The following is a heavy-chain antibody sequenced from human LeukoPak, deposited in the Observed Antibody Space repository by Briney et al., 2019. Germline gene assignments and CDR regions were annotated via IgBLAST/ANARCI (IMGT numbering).Heavy chain of an antibody. Sequence: GESLKISCKGSGYRFTTYWMGWVRQLPGKGLEWMGIFFPGDSDSSYSPSFQGQVTISADKSFNTAYLQWSSLKASDTAMYYCATSESQTRFDYWGQGTLVTDSS. D-gene: IGHD1/OR15-1a*01. CDR2: FFPGDSDS. V-gene: IGHV5-51*01. CDR3: ATSESQTRFDY. J-gene: IGHJ4*02. CDR1: GYRFTTYW.